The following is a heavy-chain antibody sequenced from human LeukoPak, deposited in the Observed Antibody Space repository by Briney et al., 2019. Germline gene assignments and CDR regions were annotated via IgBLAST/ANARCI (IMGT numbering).Heavy chain of an antibody. J-gene: IGHJ6*04. CDR2: ISGSGGST. V-gene: IGHV3-23*01. CDR3: AKGTYYDLWSGPPDV. CDR1: GFTFSSYA. Sequence: GGSLRLSCAASGFTFSSYALSWVRQAPGKGLEWVSAISGSGGSTYYADSVKGRFTISRDNSKNTLYLQMNSLRAEDTAVYYCAKGTYYDLWSGPPDVWGKGTTVTVSS. D-gene: IGHD3-3*01.